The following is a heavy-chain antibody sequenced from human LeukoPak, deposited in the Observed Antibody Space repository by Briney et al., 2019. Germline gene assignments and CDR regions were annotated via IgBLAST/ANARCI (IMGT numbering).Heavy chain of an antibody. CDR2: IIPIFGTP. V-gene: IGHV1-69*05. CDR3: ARGYCSCGSCYFDY. D-gene: IGHD2-15*01. CDR1: GGTFSSYA. Sequence: SVKVSCKASGGTFSSYALSWVRQAPGQGLEWMGRIIPIFGTPNYAQKFQGRVTITTDESTSTASMERSSLRSEDTAVCYCARGYCSCGSCYFDYWGQGTLVTVSS. J-gene: IGHJ4*02.